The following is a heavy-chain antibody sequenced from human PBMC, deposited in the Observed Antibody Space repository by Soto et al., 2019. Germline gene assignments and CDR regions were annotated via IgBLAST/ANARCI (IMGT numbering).Heavy chain of an antibody. J-gene: IGHJ4*02. V-gene: IGHV3-30*18. CDR3: AKDAPYYYDSSGYYGPFDY. D-gene: IGHD3-22*01. CDR1: GFTFSSYG. CDR2: ISYDGSNK. Sequence: GSLRLSCAASGFTFSSYGIHWVRQAPGKGLEWVALISYDGSNKYYADSVKGRFTISRDNSKNTLYLQMNSLRAEDTAMYYCAKDAPYYYDSSGYYGPFDYWGQGTLVTVSS.